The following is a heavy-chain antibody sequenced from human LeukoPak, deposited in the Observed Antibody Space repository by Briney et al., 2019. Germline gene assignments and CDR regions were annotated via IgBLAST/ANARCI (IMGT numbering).Heavy chain of an antibody. J-gene: IGHJ3*02. CDR3: ARVGLYYYDSSGYASGAFDI. Sequence: PGGSLRLSCAASGFTFSSYWMHWVRQAPGKGLVWVSRINSDGSSTSYADSVKGRFTISRDNAKNMLYLQMNSLRAEDTAVYYCARVGLYYYDSSGYASGAFDIWCQGTMVTVSS. V-gene: IGHV3-74*01. CDR1: GFTFSSYW. CDR2: INSDGSST. D-gene: IGHD3-22*01.